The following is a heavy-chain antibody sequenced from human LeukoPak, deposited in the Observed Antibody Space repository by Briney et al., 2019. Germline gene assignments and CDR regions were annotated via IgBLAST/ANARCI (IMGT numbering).Heavy chain of an antibody. Sequence: SETLSLTCTVSGSSISPYYWSWIRQPPGKGLEWIGNVYYSGTTNYNPSLKSRVTISVDRSKNQFSLMLSSVTAADTAVYYCARHRPSPDLFADDAFFDYWGQGALVTVSS. CDR3: ARHRPSPDLFADDAFFDY. CDR2: VYYSGTT. CDR1: GSSISPYY. V-gene: IGHV4-59*08. J-gene: IGHJ4*02.